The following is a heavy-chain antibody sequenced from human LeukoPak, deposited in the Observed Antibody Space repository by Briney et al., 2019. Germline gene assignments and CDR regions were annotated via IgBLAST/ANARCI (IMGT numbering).Heavy chain of an antibody. J-gene: IGHJ5*02. CDR2: INHSGST. CDR3: ARGNYYGSGSYYKALYNWFDP. D-gene: IGHD3-10*01. Sequence: PSETLSLTCAVYGGSFSGYYWGWIRQPPGKGLEWIGEINHSGSTNYNPSLKSRVTISVDTSKNQFSLKLSSVTAADTAVYYCARGNYYGSGSYYKALYNWFDPWGQGTLVTVSS. V-gene: IGHV4-34*01. CDR1: GGSFSGYY.